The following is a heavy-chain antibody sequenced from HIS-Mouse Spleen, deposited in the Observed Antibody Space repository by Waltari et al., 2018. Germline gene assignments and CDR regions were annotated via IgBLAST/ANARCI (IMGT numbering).Heavy chain of an antibody. CDR3: AREIPYSSSWYDWYFDL. V-gene: IGHV4-39*07. CDR2: IYYSGST. CDR1: GCSISSSSYY. J-gene: IGHJ2*01. Sequence: QLQLQESGPGLVKPSETLSLTCTVSGCSISSSSYYWGWIRQPPGKGLEWIGRIYYSGSTYYTPSLKSRVTISVDTSKNQFSLKLSSVTAADTAVYYCAREIPYSSSWYDWYFDLWGRGTLVTVSS. D-gene: IGHD6-13*01.